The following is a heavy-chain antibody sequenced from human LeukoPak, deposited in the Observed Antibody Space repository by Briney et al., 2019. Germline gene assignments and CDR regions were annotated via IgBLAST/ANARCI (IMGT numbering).Heavy chain of an antibody. V-gene: IGHV3-48*03. CDR1: GFIFSSYE. Sequence: PGGSLRLSCAASGFIFSSYEMNWVRQAPGKGPEWVSYISSSGGAIYYADSVKGRFTISRGTAKNSLYLRMNSLRAEDTAVYYCGRRGDDYNSFDYWGQGTLVTVSS. J-gene: IGHJ4*02. CDR2: ISSSGGAI. CDR3: GRRGDDYNSFDY. D-gene: IGHD5-24*01.